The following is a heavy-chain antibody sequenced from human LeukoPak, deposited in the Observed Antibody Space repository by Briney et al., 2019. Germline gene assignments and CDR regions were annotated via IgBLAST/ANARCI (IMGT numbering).Heavy chain of an antibody. CDR1: GGTFSSYA. J-gene: IGHJ6*03. CDR3: ATPGTSYYYYYMDV. Sequence: ASVKVSCKASGGTFSSYAISWVRQAPGQGLEWMGGIIPIFGTANYAQKFQGRVTITTDESTSTAYMELSSLRSEDTAVYYCATPGTSYYYYYMDVWGEGTTVTVSS. CDR2: IIPIFGTA. V-gene: IGHV1-69*05. D-gene: IGHD2-2*01.